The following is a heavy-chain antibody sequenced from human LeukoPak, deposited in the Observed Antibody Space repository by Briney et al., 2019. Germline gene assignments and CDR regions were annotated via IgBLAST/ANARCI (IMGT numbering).Heavy chain of an antibody. D-gene: IGHD3-9*01. CDR3: ARGNYDILTGFDY. J-gene: IGHJ4*02. CDR1: GGSISSYY. CDR2: IYYSGST. V-gene: IGHV4-59*01. Sequence: SETLSLTCTVSGGSISSYYWSWIRQPPGKGLEWIGYIYYSGSTNYNPPLKSRVTISVDTSKNQFSLKPSSVTAADTAVYYCARGNYDILTGFDYWGQGTLVTVSS.